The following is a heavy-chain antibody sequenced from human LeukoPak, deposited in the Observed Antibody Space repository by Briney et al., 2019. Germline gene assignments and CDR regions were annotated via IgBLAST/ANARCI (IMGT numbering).Heavy chain of an antibody. Sequence: ASVKVSCKASGYTFAGYYIHWVRQAPGQGLEWMGRINPNSGDTNYAQKFQGRVTVTRDTSITTAYMELSSLTSDDTALYYCARGGGAVAGTVADYWGQGTLVTVSS. CDR1: GYTFAGYY. CDR2: INPNSGDT. CDR3: ARGGGAVAGTVADY. J-gene: IGHJ4*02. D-gene: IGHD6-19*01. V-gene: IGHV1-2*06.